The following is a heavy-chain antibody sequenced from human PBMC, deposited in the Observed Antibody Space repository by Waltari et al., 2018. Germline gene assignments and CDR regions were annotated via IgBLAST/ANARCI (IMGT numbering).Heavy chain of an antibody. CDR1: GFTFSTYW. V-gene: IGHV3-7*01. CDR3: ARDVNPTYGSGWFGDAFDI. CDR2: IRRDGSQI. J-gene: IGHJ3*02. Sequence: EVQLVESGGGLVQPGGSLRLSCAASGFTFSTYWMTWVRQAAGKGVEGVANIRRDGSQIHDLGAVEGRFTISRDNAKNSLYLQMNSLRVEDTAVYYCARDVNPTYGSGWFGDAFDIWGQGTMVTVSS. D-gene: IGHD6-19*01.